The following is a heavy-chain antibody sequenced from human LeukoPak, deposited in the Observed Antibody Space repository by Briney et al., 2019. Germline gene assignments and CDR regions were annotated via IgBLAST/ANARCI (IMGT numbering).Heavy chain of an antibody. D-gene: IGHD6-13*01. V-gene: IGHV3-48*01. J-gene: IGHJ5*02. CDR2: ISGGGTTT. CDR1: GFTFSGYS. CDR3: AGGAPWYSSSWYPWDWFDP. Sequence: GGSLRLSCAASGFTFSGYSMNWVRQAPGKGLEWIAHISGGGTTTYYADSVRGRFTISRDNAKNSLFLQMNSLRAEDTAVYYCAGGAPWYSSSWYPWDWFDPWGQGTLVTVSS.